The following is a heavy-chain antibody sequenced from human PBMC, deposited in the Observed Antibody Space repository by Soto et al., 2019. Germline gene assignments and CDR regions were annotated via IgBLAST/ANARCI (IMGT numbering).Heavy chain of an antibody. CDR3: ARDPDYYGSGSLDY. CDR2: ISSSSSYI. V-gene: IGHV3-21*01. D-gene: IGHD3-10*01. J-gene: IGHJ4*02. Sequence: GGSLRLSCAASGFTFSSYSMNWVRQDHGKGLEWVSSISSSSSYIYYADSVKGRFTISRDNAKNSLYLQMNSLRAEDTAVYYCARDPDYYGSGSLDYWGQGTLVTVSS. CDR1: GFTFSSYS.